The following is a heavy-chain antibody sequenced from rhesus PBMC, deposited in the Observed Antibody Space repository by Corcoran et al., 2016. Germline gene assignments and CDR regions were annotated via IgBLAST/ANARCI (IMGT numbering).Heavy chain of an antibody. CDR1: GFSISTSGMG. CDR2: IYWDDDK. Sequence: QVTLKESGPALVKPTQTLTLTCTFSGFSISTSGMGVGWIRQPPGKALEWLALIYWDDDKYYSTSLKSRLTISKDTSQNQVVLTMTNMDPVDTATYYCARRRGYYDSGYFDYWGQGVLVTVSS. J-gene: IGHJ4*01. D-gene: IGHD3-28*01. CDR3: ARRRGYYDSGYFDY. V-gene: IGHV2-174*01.